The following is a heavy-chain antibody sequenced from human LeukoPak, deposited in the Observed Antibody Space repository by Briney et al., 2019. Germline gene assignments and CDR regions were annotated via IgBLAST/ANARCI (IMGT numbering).Heavy chain of an antibody. CDR1: GFIFRNYY. CDR3: ARAKMGN. CDR2: ISDNGDTI. D-gene: IGHD2-8*01. V-gene: IGHV3-11*01. J-gene: IGHJ4*02. Sequence: GGSLRLSCAASGFIFRNYYMSWMRQAPGKGLEWVSYISDNGDTIYYGDFVKGRFTISRDNANNSLSLHMTNLTVEDTAVYYCARAKMGNWGQGATVTVSS.